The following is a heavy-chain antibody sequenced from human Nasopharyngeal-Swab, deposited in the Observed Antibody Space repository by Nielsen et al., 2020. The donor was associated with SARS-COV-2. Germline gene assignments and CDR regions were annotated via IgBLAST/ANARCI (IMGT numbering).Heavy chain of an antibody. Sequence: RQALGKGLEWIGEINHSGSTNYNPSLKSRVTISVDTSKNQFSLKLSSVTAADTAVYYCARGTYGDYVGWFDPWGQGTLVTVSS. CDR2: INHSGST. D-gene: IGHD4-17*01. V-gene: IGHV4-34*01. CDR3: ARGTYGDYVGWFDP. J-gene: IGHJ5*02.